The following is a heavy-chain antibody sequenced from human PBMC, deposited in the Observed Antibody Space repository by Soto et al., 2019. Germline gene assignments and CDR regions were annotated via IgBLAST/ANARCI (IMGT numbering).Heavy chain of an antibody. CDR2: ISSDVNTK. CDR3: ARVPGELAYYYYFAMDV. J-gene: IGHJ6*02. Sequence: PGGSLRLSCAASGFALNRYTMHWVRQAPGKGLEWVALISSDVNTKYYADSVKGRFTISRDSSKNTLYLHMNSLRTEDTAVYYCARVPGELAYYYYFAMDVWGQGTRVTVSS. V-gene: IGHV3-30-3*01. CDR1: GFALNRYT. D-gene: IGHD1-26*01.